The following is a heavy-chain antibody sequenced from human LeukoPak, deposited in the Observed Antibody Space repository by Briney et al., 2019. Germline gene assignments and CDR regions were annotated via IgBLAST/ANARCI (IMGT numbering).Heavy chain of an antibody. CDR2: IYYSGST. CDR3: ARDYYDSSGFGNWFDP. Sequence: SETLSLTCTASGGSISSYYWSWIRQPPGKGLEWIGYIYYSGSTYYNPSLKSRVTISVDTSKNQFSLKLSSVTAADTAVYYCARDYYDSSGFGNWFDPWGQGTLVTVFS. D-gene: IGHD3-22*01. V-gene: IGHV4-59*12. J-gene: IGHJ5*02. CDR1: GGSISSYY.